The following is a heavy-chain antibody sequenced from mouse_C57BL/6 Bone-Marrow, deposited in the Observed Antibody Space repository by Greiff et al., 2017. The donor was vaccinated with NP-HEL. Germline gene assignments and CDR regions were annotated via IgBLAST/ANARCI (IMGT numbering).Heavy chain of an antibody. CDR1: GFNIKDDY. CDR3: DTPGGAWFAY. J-gene: IGHJ3*01. CDR2: IDPENGDT. Sequence: EVQGVESGAELVRPGASVKLSCTASGFNIKDDYMHWVKQRPEQGLEWIGWIDPENGDTEYASKFQGKATITADTASNTAYLQLSSLTSVDSAVYYCDTPGGAWFAYWGQGTLVTVSA. V-gene: IGHV14-4*01.